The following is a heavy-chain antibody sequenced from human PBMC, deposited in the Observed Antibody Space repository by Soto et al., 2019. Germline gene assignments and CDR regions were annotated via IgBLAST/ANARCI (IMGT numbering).Heavy chain of an antibody. D-gene: IGHD2-15*01. V-gene: IGHV3-21*01. CDR2: ISSSSSYI. Sequence: GGSLRLSCAASGFTFSNYVMNWVRQAPGKGLEWVSSISSSSSYIYYADSLKGRFTISRDNAKNSLSLQMHSLRAEDTAVYYCARALGACSGGTCYGDYFDPWGQGTLVTVSS. CDR3: ARALGACSGGTCYGDYFDP. J-gene: IGHJ5*02. CDR1: GFTFSNYV.